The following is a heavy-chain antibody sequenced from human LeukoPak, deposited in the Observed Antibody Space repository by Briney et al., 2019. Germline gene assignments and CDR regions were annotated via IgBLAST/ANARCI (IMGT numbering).Heavy chain of an antibody. Sequence: SETLSLTCTVSGGSISSYYWSWIRQPPGKGLEWIGYIYYSGSTNYSPSLKSRVTISVDTSKNQFSLKLSSVTAADTAVYYCARAGYGDSDFDYWGQGTLVTVSS. D-gene: IGHD4-17*01. J-gene: IGHJ4*02. CDR1: GGSISSYY. V-gene: IGHV4-59*08. CDR2: IYYSGST. CDR3: ARAGYGDSDFDY.